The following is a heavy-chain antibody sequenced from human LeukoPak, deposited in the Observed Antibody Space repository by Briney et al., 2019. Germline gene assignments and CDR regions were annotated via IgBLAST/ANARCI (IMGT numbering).Heavy chain of an antibody. CDR2: INPNSGDT. J-gene: IGHJ6*02. V-gene: IGHV1-2*06. CDR1: GYTFTGYH. Sequence: ASVKVSCKASGYTFTGYHMHWVRQAPGQGLEWMGRINPNSGDTNYAQKFQGRVTMTRDTSISTAYMELSRLRSDDTAVYYCARDRGLARYYYYYYGMDVWGQGTTVTVSS. D-gene: IGHD3-10*01. CDR3: ARDRGLARYYYYYYGMDV.